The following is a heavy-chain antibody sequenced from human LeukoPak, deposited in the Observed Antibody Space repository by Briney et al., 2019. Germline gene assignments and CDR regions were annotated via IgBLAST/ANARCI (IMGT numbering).Heavy chain of an antibody. D-gene: IGHD3-22*01. Sequence: GGSLRLSCAASGFPVSSNYMSWVRQAPGKGLEWVSVIYIGGNTYYTDSVKGRFTISRDNSKNTLYLQMNSLRAEDTAVYYCAKDRVGSGYPQYYFDYWGQGTLVTVSS. CDR1: GFPVSSNY. CDR2: IYIGGNT. V-gene: IGHV3-53*01. CDR3: AKDRVGSGYPQYYFDY. J-gene: IGHJ4*02.